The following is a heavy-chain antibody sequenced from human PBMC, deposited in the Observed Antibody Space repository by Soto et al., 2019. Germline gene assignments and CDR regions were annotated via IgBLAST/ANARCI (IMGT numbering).Heavy chain of an antibody. Sequence: EVKLLEPGGGLAQPGGSLRLSCVGSGFTFDSYAISWVRQAPGERLQWIAAISGSADGTDYAHSVRGRFTISRDNAKKTVHLGMDSLRVEDTAVYFCAKDTVGGYSFWSGCYSDGLDVWGQGTLVSVS. J-gene: IGHJ3*01. CDR3: AKDTVGGYSFWSGCYSDGLDV. CDR1: GFTFDSYA. V-gene: IGHV3-23*01. D-gene: IGHD3-3*01. CDR2: ISGSADGT.